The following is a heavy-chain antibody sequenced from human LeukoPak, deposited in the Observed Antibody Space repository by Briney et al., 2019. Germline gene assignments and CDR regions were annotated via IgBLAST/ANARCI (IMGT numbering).Heavy chain of an antibody. CDR1: GFTFSSYG. Sequence: GGSLRLSCAASGFTFSSYGMSWVRQAPGKGLEWVSGISGRGRTTYYADSVKGRFTISRDNAKNTLYLQMNSLRAEDTAVYYCARGSGGYDYWGQGTLVTVSS. J-gene: IGHJ4*02. D-gene: IGHD1-1*01. CDR3: ARGSGGYDY. V-gene: IGHV3-23*01. CDR2: ISGRGRTT.